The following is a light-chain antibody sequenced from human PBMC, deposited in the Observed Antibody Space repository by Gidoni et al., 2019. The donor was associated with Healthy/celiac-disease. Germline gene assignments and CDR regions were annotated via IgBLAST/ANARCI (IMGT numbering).Light chain of an antibody. CDR3: MQALQTPYT. J-gene: IGKJ2*01. CDR1: QSLLHSNGYNY. CDR2: LGS. Sequence: DIVMTQSPRSLPVTHGEPASISCRSSQSLLHSNGYNYLDWYLQKPGQSPQLLIYLGSNRASGVPDRFSGSGSGTDFTLKISRVEAEDVGVYYCMQALQTPYTFGQGTKLEIK. V-gene: IGKV2-28*01.